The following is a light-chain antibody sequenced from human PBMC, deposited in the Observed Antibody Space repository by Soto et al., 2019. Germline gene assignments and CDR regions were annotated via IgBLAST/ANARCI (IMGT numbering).Light chain of an antibody. V-gene: IGLV1-40*01. Sequence: QSVLTQPPSVSGAPGQRVTISCTGSSSNIGAGYDVHWYQQLPGTAPKLLIYGNSNRPSGVPDRFSGSKSGTSASLAITGLLAADEADYYCQTYDSSLSGYVVFGGGTKLTVL. CDR3: QTYDSSLSGYVV. CDR1: SSNIGAGYD. J-gene: IGLJ2*01. CDR2: GNS.